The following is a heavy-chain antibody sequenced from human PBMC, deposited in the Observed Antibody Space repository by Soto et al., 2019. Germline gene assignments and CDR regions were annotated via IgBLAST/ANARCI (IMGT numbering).Heavy chain of an antibody. CDR3: AKNEVVSISLPYYYYGMDV. D-gene: IGHD2-2*01. CDR1: GFTFSTYG. CDR2: ISYDGGNK. V-gene: IGHV3-30*18. J-gene: IGHJ6*02. Sequence: PGGSLRLSCVVSGFTFSTYGMHWVRQTPGKGLEWVAFISYDGGNKYYADSVKGRFTISRDNSKNTLYLQMNSLRAEDTAVYFCAKNEVVSISLPYYYYGMDVWGQGTTVTGS.